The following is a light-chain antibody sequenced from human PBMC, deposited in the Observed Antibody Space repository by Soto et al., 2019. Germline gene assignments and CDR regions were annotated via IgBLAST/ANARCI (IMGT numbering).Light chain of an antibody. J-gene: IGLJ1*01. Sequence: SDQPRAGPVCRSPVPSNPLTSNGTRSDGVGYNYVSWYQQHPGKAPKFMIYDVSNRPSGVSNRFSGSKSGNTASLTISGLQAEDEADYYRSSYTTSNTRQIVFGTGTKVTVL. CDR1: RSDGVGYNY. CDR2: DVS. V-gene: IGLV2-14*01. CDR3: SSYTTSNTRQIV.